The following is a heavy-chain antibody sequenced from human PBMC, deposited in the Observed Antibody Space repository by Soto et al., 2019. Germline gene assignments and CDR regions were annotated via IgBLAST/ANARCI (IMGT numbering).Heavy chain of an antibody. J-gene: IGHJ5*02. CDR1: GYPFTGYY. Sequence: ASVKVSCKASGYPFTGYYMHWVRQAPGQGLEWMGWINPHSGRTNYAQKFQGRVTMTRDTSISTAYMELSRLRSDDTAVYYCARNLRAVADPGVWFDPWGQATLLPVCS. CDR2: INPHSGRT. CDR3: ARNLRAVADPGVWFDP. D-gene: IGHD6-13*01. V-gene: IGHV1-2*02.